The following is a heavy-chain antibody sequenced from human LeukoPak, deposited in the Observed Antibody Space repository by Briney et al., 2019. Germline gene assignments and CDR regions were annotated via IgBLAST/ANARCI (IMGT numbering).Heavy chain of an antibody. J-gene: IGHJ4*02. D-gene: IGHD3-10*01. CDR1: GVSIRSYY. V-gene: IGHV4-59*01. CDR3: ASVYLWFGEFDY. CDR2: IYYSWST. Sequence: SETLSLPCTVSGVSIRSYYWRWIRQPPGKGLEWIGYIYYSWSTNYNHSLKSRVTISLDTSKHQFSLKLSSVTAADTAVYYCASVYLWFGEFDYWGQGTLVTVSS.